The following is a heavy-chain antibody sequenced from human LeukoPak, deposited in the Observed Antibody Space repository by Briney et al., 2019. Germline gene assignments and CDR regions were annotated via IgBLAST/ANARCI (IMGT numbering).Heavy chain of an antibody. J-gene: IGHJ4*02. Sequence: SETLSLTCTVSGGSISSSSYYWGWIRQPPGKGLEWVGSIYYSGSTYYNPSLKSRVTISVDTSKNQFSLKLSSVTAADTAVYYCAREYYYDSSGYDYWGQGTLVTVSS. CDR1: GGSISSSSYY. CDR3: AREYYYDSSGYDY. CDR2: IYYSGST. D-gene: IGHD3-22*01. V-gene: IGHV4-39*01.